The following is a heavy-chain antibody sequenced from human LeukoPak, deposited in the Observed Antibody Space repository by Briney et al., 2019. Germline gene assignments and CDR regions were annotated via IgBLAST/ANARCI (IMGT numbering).Heavy chain of an antibody. V-gene: IGHV4-4*07. J-gene: IGHJ4*02. CDR1: GGSISSYY. CDR2: IYTSGST. CDR3: ARHEQWLVQYYFDY. D-gene: IGHD6-19*01. Sequence: PSETLSLTCTVSGGSISSYYWSWIRQPAGKGLEWIGRIYTSGSTYYNPSLKSRVTISVDTSKNQFSLKLSSVTAADTAVYYCARHEQWLVQYYFDYWGQGTLVTVSS.